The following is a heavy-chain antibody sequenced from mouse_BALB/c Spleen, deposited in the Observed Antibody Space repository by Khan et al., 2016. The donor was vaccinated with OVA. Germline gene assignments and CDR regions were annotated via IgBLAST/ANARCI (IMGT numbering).Heavy chain of an antibody. CDR3: ARNYDYDEGLAY. CDR1: GFSLTSYG. D-gene: IGHD2-4*01. Sequence: VQLQQSGPGLVQPSQSLSITCTVSGFSLTSYGVHWVRQSPGKGLEWLGVIWSGGSTAYNAAFISRLSISKDNSKSQVFFKMNSLQANDTAIYXGARNYDYDEGLAYWGQGTLVTVSA. J-gene: IGHJ3*01. V-gene: IGHV2-2*02. CDR2: IWSGGST.